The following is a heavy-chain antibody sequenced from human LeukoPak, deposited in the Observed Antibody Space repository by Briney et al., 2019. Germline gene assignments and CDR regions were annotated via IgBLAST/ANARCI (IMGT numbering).Heavy chain of an antibody. CDR3: GRGGGGNDYGDY. CDR1: GGSISSGGYY. V-gene: IGHV4-31*03. J-gene: IGHJ4*02. Sequence: SETLSLTCTVSGGSISSGGYYWSWIRQHPGKGLEWIGYMYYSGSTYYNPSLKSRVTISVDTSKNQFSPKLSSVTAADTAVYYCGRGGGGNDYGDYWGQGTLVTVSS. CDR2: MYYSGST. D-gene: IGHD3-16*01.